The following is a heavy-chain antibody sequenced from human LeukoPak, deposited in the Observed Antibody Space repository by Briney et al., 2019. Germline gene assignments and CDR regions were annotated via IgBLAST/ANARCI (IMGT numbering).Heavy chain of an antibody. V-gene: IGHV3-30*04. Sequence: GGSLRLSCAASGFTFSSYAMHWVRQAPGKGLEWVAVISYDGSNKYYADSVKGRFTISRDNSKNTLYLQMNSLRAEDTAVYYCAKEKYDSSGYLIYYYYGMDVWGQGTTVTVSS. CDR3: AKEKYDSSGYLIYYYYGMDV. CDR2: ISYDGSNK. CDR1: GFTFSSYA. J-gene: IGHJ6*02. D-gene: IGHD3-22*01.